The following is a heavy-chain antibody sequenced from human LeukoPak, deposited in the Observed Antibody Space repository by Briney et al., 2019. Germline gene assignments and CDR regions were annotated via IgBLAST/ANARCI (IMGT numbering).Heavy chain of an antibody. Sequence: GGSLRLSCATSGFNFNDAWMNWVRQAPGKGLGWLGRIKSISYGGTIDYAAPVKGRFTISRDDSKNTLYLQMDSLETEDTAVYYCTRRSSAAGRQYFDYWGQGTLVTVSS. J-gene: IGHJ4*02. CDR2: IKSISYGGTI. V-gene: IGHV3-15*01. CDR3: TRRSSAAGRQYFDY. CDR1: GFNFNDAW. D-gene: IGHD6-13*01.